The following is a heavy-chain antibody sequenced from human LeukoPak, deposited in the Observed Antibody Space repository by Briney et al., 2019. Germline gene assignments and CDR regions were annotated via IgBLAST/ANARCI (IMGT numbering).Heavy chain of an antibody. CDR2: IYYSGST. Sequence: SSETLSLTCTVSGGSISSYYWSWIRQPPGKGLEWIGYIYYSGSTNYNPSLKSRVTISVDTSKNQFSLKLSSVTAADTAVYYCARLPQAAAGTGRFFYYYGMDVWGQGTTVTVSS. V-gene: IGHV4-59*08. J-gene: IGHJ6*02. CDR3: ARLPQAAAGTGRFFYYYGMDV. CDR1: GGSISSYY. D-gene: IGHD6-13*01.